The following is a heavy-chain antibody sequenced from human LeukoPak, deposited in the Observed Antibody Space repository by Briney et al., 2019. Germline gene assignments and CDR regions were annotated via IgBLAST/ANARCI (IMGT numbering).Heavy chain of an antibody. Sequence: SETLSLTCIVSGGSISSGSHNWGWIRQPPGKGLEWIGSIYYSGTTYYNPSLKSRLTISVDTSKNQFSLKLSSVTAVDTAVYYCARHDRIIASPLVWGQGILVTVSS. J-gene: IGHJ4*02. CDR1: GGSISSGSHN. CDR3: ARHDRIIASPLV. D-gene: IGHD6-13*01. CDR2: IYYSGTT. V-gene: IGHV4-39*01.